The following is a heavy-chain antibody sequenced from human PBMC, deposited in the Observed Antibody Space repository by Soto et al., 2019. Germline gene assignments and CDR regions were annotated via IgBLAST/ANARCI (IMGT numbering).Heavy chain of an antibody. Sequence: ASETLSLTCTVSGGSISSGGYYWSWIRQHPGKGLEWIGYIYYSGSTYYNPSLKSRVTISVDTSKNQFSLKLSSVTAADTAVYYCASAYCGGDCYSTNYWYFDLWGRGTLVTVSS. D-gene: IGHD2-21*02. V-gene: IGHV4-31*03. CDR1: GGSISSGGYY. J-gene: IGHJ2*01. CDR2: IYYSGST. CDR3: ASAYCGGDCYSTNYWYFDL.